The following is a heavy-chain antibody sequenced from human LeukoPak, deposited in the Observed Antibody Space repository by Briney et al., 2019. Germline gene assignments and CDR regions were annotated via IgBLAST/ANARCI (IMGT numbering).Heavy chain of an antibody. CDR2: CTWNGGVT. Sequence: PGGSLRLSCVVSGFTFDDYGVTWVRQAPGKGLEWVSGCTWNGGVTGYADSVKGRFTISRDNPKNLLFLQINSLRVEDTAVYYCARETPRRGETRDGYRWGQGTVVTVSS. CDR3: ARETPRRGETRDGYR. CDR1: GFTFDDYG. J-gene: IGHJ4*02. V-gene: IGHV3-20*04. D-gene: IGHD5-24*01.